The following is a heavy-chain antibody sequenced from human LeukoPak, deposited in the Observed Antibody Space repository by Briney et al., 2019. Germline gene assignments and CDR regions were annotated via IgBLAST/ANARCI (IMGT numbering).Heavy chain of an antibody. CDR3: AKAGIGVVGYFDY. CDR1: GFTFSSYS. J-gene: IGHJ4*02. V-gene: IGHV3-23*01. Sequence: PGRSLRLSCAASGFTFSSYSMNWVRQAPGKGLEWVSAIRGSGGGTYYADSVKGRFTISRDNSKNTLYLQMNSLRDEDTALYYCAKAGIGVVGYFDYWGQGTLVTVSS. D-gene: IGHD6-19*01. CDR2: IRGSGGGT.